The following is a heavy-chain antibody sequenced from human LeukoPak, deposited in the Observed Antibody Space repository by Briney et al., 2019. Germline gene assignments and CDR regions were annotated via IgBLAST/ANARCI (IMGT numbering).Heavy chain of an antibody. CDR3: AIRRLSCSGGSCYFDY. J-gene: IGHJ4*02. D-gene: IGHD2-15*01. CDR2: INPNSGGT. CDR1: GYTFTGYY. V-gene: IGHV1-2*02. Sequence: ASVKVSCKASGYTFTGYYMHWVRQAPGQGLEWMGWINPNSGGTNYAQKFQGRVTMTEDTSTDTAYMELSSLRSEDTAVYYCAIRRLSCSGGSCYFDYWGQGTLVTVSS.